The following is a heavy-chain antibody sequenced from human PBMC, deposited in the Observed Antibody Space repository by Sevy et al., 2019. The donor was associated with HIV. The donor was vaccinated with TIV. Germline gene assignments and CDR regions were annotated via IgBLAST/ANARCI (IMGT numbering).Heavy chain of an antibody. V-gene: IGHV4-59*01. D-gene: IGHD5-12*01. J-gene: IGHJ5*02. CDR3: ARAPPVRSGDDSLNWFDP. CDR2: IYYTGST. CDR1: GGSISAYY. Sequence: SETLSLTCTVFGGSISAYYWSWIRQPPGKGLEYIGYIYYTGSTNYNPSLKSRVTISVDTSKNQFSLRLTSVTAADTAIYYSARAPPVRSGDDSLNWFDPWGQGTLVTVSS.